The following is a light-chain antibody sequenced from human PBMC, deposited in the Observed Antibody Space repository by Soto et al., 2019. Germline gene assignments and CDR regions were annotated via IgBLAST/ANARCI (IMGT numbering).Light chain of an antibody. CDR2: GAS. V-gene: IGKV3-20*01. Sequence: EIVLTQSPATLSLSPGDRATLSCRASQTVTSNYLVWYHHKPGQPPRLLISGASRRATGIPDRFSGWGSGTYYTLTLSRLEPEDFGVYYCQQYAESPVTFGPGTKVEIK. CDR3: QQYAESPVT. CDR1: QTVTSNY. J-gene: IGKJ3*01.